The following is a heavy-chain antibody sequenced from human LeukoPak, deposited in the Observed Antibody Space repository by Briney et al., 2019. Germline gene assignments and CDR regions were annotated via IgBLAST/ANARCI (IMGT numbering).Heavy chain of an antibody. CDR1: GGSVSSGSYY. V-gene: IGHV4-61*01. D-gene: IGHD6-19*01. CDR3: ARDKAPVIAVAGLFDY. Sequence: SETLSLTCTVSGGSVSSGSYYWSWIRQPPGKGLEWIGYIYYSGSTNYNPSLKSRVTISVDTSKNQFSLKLSSVTAADTAVYYCARDKAPVIAVAGLFDYWGQGTLVTVSS. J-gene: IGHJ4*02. CDR2: IYYSGST.